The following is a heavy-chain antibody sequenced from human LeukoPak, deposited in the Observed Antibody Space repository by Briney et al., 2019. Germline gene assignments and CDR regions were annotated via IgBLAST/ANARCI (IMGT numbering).Heavy chain of an antibody. CDR1: GFTFGSYA. Sequence: GGSLRLSCAISGFTFGSYAMTWVRQAPGKGLEWVSGITGIGGNTYYADSVKGRFTISRGNSKNTLYLQMNSLRAEDTAAYYCAKDAVRGSGRINWFDPWGQGTLVTVSS. J-gene: IGHJ5*02. D-gene: IGHD3-10*01. V-gene: IGHV3-23*01. CDR2: ITGIGGNT. CDR3: AKDAVRGSGRINWFDP.